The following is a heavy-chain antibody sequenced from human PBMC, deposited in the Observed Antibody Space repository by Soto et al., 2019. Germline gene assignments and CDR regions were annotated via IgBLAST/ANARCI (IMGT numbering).Heavy chain of an antibody. D-gene: IGHD5-12*01. V-gene: IGHV4-59*01. CDR1: GGSISSYY. Sequence: TSETLSLTCTVSGGSISSYYWSWIRQPPGKGLEWIGYIYYSGSTNYNPSLKSRVTISVDTSKNQFSLKLSSVTAADTAVYYCAMGDGYNYGLDYWGQGTLVTVSS. CDR2: IYYSGST. CDR3: AMGDGYNYGLDY. J-gene: IGHJ4*02.